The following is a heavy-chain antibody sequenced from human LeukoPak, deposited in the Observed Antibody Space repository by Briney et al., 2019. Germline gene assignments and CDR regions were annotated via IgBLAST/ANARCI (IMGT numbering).Heavy chain of an antibody. D-gene: IGHD2/OR15-2a*01. CDR1: GGSFSGYY. CDR3: ARCLPMEVFDY. Sequence: SETLSLTCAVYGGSFSGYYWSWIRQPPGKGLEWIGEINHSGSTNYNPSLKSRVTISVDTSKNQFSLKLSSVTAADTAVYYCARCLPMEVFDYWGQGTLVTVSS. CDR2: INHSGST. V-gene: IGHV4-34*01. J-gene: IGHJ4*02.